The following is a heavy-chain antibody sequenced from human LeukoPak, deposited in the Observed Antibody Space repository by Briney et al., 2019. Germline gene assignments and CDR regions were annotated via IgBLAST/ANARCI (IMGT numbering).Heavy chain of an antibody. CDR2: IFHTGTP. CDR3: ARVRQHCTTSTCSMGYFDL. Sequence: KPSETLSLTCNVSGGYISNGFYWSWIRQSPGKGLEWIAYIFHTGTPYYTPSLKSRLTISVDTSKRQFSLMLASVTAADTAVYYCARVRQHCTTSTCSMGYFDLWSRGTLVTVSS. J-gene: IGHJ2*01. D-gene: IGHD2-2*01. V-gene: IGHV4-30-4*08. CDR1: GGYISNGFY.